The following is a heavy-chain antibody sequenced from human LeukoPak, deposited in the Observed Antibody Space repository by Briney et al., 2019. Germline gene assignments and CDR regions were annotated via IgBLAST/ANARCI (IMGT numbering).Heavy chain of an antibody. D-gene: IGHD3-22*01. CDR3: ARLCGDYYDSSGYCATDY. V-gene: IGHV4-38-2*02. Sequence: KPSETLSLTCTVSGYSISSGYYWGWIRQPPGKGLEWIGSIYHSGSTYYNPSLKSRVTISVDTSKNQFSLKLSSVTAADTAVYYCARLCGDYYDSSGYCATDYWGQGTLVTVSS. CDR2: IYHSGST. CDR1: GYSISSGYY. J-gene: IGHJ4*02.